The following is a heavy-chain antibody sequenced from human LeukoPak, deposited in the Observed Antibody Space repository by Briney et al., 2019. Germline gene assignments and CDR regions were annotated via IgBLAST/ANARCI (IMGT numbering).Heavy chain of an antibody. CDR2: VYYSGST. J-gene: IGHJ5*02. Sequence: SETLSLTCTVSGGSTSIYYWTWIRQPPGKGLEWIGNVYYSGSTNYNPSLKSRVTISVDTSKNQFSLKLNSMTAADTAVYYCARGQLVGATNWFDTWGQGTLVTVSS. CDR1: GGSTSIYY. D-gene: IGHD1-26*01. CDR3: ARGQLVGATNWFDT. V-gene: IGHV4-59*08.